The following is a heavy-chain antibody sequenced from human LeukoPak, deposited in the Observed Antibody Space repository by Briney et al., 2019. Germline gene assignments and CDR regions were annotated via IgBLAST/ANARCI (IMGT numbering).Heavy chain of an antibody. D-gene: IGHD3-9*01. CDR1: GYTFTSYD. CDR2: MNPNSGNP. CDR3: ARGYYDILTGYKTFDY. Sequence: ASVKVSCTASGYTFTSYDINWVRQATGQGLEWMGWMNPNSGNPGYAQKFQGRVTMTRNTSISTAYMELSSLRSEDTAVYYCARGYYDILTGYKTFDYWGQGTLVTVSS. V-gene: IGHV1-8*02. J-gene: IGHJ4*02.